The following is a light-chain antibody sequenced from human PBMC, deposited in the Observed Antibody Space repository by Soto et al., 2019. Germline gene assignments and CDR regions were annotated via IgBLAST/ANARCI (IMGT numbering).Light chain of an antibody. J-gene: IGKJ1*01. Sequence: EIVLTQSPGILSLSPGQRVTLSCRASQSVSNDFLAWYQQKPGQAPRLLIYGASTRATDVPDRFSGSGSGAAFTLTISRLEPEDFAVYYCQQSGSSPPRTFGQGTQVEMK. CDR1: QSVSNDF. CDR3: QQSGSSPPRT. CDR2: GAS. V-gene: IGKV3-20*01.